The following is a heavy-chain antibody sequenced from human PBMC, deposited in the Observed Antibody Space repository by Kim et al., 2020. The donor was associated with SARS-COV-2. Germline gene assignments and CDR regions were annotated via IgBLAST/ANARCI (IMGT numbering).Heavy chain of an antibody. CDR3: ARDLRGSYGSGAFDY. CDR1: GFTFSSYS. CDR2: ISSSSSYI. D-gene: IGHD3-10*01. Sequence: GGSLRLSCAASGFTFSSYSMNWVRQAPGKGLEWVSSISSSSSYIYYADSVKGRFTISRDNAKNSLYLQMNSLRAEDTAVYYCARDLRGSYGSGAFDYWGQGTLVTVSS. J-gene: IGHJ4*02. V-gene: IGHV3-21*01.